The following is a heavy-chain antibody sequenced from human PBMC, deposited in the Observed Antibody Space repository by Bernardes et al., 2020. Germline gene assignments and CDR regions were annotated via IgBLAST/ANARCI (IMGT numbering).Heavy chain of an antibody. J-gene: IGHJ3*02. CDR2: ISSSGGTT. CDR1: GFTFGTYA. D-gene: IGHD3-10*01. V-gene: IGHV3-23*01. CDR3: ARVGSGGIWAGEFIDTLDM. Sequence: GGSLRLSCEASGFTFGTYALSWVRQAPGKGLEWVSAISSSGGTTFYADFVKGRFTISRDNSKNMLFLQMSGLRVEDTGHYHGARVGSGGIWAGEFIDTLDMWGQGTTVTVSS.